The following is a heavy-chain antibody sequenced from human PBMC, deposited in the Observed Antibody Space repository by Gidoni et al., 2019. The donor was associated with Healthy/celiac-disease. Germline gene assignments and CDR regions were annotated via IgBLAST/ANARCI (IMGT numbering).Heavy chain of an antibody. Sequence: QVQLVQSGAEVKNPGSSVKMSCKASGGTCSSYSISWVRQAPGQGLEWMGRIIPILGIANYAQKFQGRVTITADKSTSTAYMELSSLRSEDTAVYYCARGRYSGSYHFDYWGQGTLVTVSS. CDR2: IIPILGIA. J-gene: IGHJ4*02. CDR3: ARGRYSGSYHFDY. CDR1: GGTCSSYS. D-gene: IGHD1-26*01. V-gene: IGHV1-69*02.